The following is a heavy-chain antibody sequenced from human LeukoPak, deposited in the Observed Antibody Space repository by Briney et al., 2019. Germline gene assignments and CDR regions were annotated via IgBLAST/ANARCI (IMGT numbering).Heavy chain of an antibody. CDR1: GFTFSSYA. J-gene: IGHJ6*02. V-gene: IGHV3-30-3*01. CDR3: ARDLYYYDSSGYFLWDYYYYYGMDV. CDR2: ISYDGSNK. Sequence: GGSLRLSCAASGFTFSSYAMHWVRQAPGKGLEWVAVISYDGSNKYYADSVKGRFTISRDNSKKTLYLQMNSLRAEDTAVYYCARDLYYYDSSGYFLWDYYYYYGMDVWGQGTTVTVSS. D-gene: IGHD3-22*01.